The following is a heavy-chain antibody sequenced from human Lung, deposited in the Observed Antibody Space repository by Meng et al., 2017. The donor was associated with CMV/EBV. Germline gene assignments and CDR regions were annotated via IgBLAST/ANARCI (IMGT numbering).Heavy chain of an antibody. D-gene: IGHD2-2*01. CDR3: AGGVCCIGSTCFFYPMDV. CDR2: MNPNSGNT. CDR1: GYTFTSYD. V-gene: IGHV1-8*01. Sequence: ASXXVSXKATGYTFTSYDISWVRQAPGQGLEWMGWMNPNSGNTDSAQNFQGRVTMTRNTSISTAYMELSSLRSEDTAVYYCAGGVCCIGSTCFFYPMDVWGQGXTVTVSS. J-gene: IGHJ6*02.